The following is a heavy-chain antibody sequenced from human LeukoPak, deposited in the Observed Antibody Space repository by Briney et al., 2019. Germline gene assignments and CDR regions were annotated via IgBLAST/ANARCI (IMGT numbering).Heavy chain of an antibody. J-gene: IGHJ4*02. CDR1: GFTFSDYY. V-gene: IGHV3-11*01. D-gene: IGHD3-9*01. CDR2: ISSSGSTI. CDR3: ARGGVRYYDILTGYYDY. Sequence: GALRLSCAASGFTFSDYYMSWIRQAPGKGLEWVSYISSSGSTIYYADSVKGRFTISRGNAKNSLYLQMNSLRAEDTAVYYCARGGVRYYDILTGYYDYWGQGTLVTVSS.